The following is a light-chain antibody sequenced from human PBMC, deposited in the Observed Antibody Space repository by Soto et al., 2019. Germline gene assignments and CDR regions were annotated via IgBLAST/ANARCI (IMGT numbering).Light chain of an antibody. CDR3: LQHDSYPWT. J-gene: IGKJ1*01. CDR2: SAS. V-gene: IGKV1-8*01. Sequence: AIQMTQSPAAVSASPGDRVTSTCRASQSVSGYLAWYQQKPGGAPKLLIYSASTLQSGVPSRLSGSGSGTEFTLTISSLQPEDFATYFCLQHDSYPWTFGQGTKVDIK. CDR1: QSVSGY.